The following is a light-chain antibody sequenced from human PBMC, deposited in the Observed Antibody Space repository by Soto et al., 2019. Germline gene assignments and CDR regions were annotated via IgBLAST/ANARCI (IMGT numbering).Light chain of an antibody. V-gene: IGLV2-14*03. CDR1: SSNVGGYNS. J-gene: IGLJ2*01. CDR2: DVS. CDR3: NSYTSTSSTPVV. Sequence: QSVLTQPASVSGSPGQSIAISCTGTSSNVGGYNSVSWYQQHPGKAPKLLIYDVSHRPSGVSDRFSGSKSGNTASLTISGLQAEDEADYYCNSYTSTSSTPVVFGGGTKLTVL.